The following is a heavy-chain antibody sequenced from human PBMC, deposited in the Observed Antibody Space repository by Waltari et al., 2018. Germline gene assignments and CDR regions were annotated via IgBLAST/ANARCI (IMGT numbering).Heavy chain of an antibody. CDR3: ARDGSVNWGHFDF. J-gene: IGHJ4*01. CDR2: IYYSGST. D-gene: IGHD7-27*01. CDR1: GDSISSSPYY. Sequence: QLQLQEAGPGLVKPSETLSPTCIVSGDSISSSPYYWGWIRQPPGKGLEWIGNIYYSGSTYCNPSLKSRVTISVDTSTNQFSLRLNSVTAADTAVYFCARDGSVNWGHFDFWGHGTLVTVSS. V-gene: IGHV4-39*07.